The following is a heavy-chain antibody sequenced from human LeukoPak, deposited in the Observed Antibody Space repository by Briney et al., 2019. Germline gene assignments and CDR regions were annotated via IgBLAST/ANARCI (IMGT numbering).Heavy chain of an antibody. CDR1: DGSISGYY. CDR2: IYYSGST. V-gene: IGHV4-59*01. D-gene: IGHD3-3*01. J-gene: IGHJ6*03. CDR3: ARATNDFWSGYYYMDV. Sequence: SETLSLTCTVSDGSISGYYWSWIRQPPGKGLEWIGYIYYSGSTNYNPSLKSRVTISVDTSKNQFSLKLSSVTAADTAVYYCARATNDFWSGYYYMDVWGKGTTVTVSS.